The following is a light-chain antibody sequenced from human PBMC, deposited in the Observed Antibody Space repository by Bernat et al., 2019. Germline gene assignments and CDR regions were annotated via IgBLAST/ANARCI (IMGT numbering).Light chain of an antibody. V-gene: IGKV1-12*01. CDR2: AAS. Sequence: DIQMTQSPSSVSASVVDRVTITCRASHDIYNYLAWYQRKPGKAPHLLIYAASSLQGGVPSRFRGSASGSNYTLTITSLQPEDLATYYCQQTYTFPLTFGEGTKVEIK. CDR3: QQTYTFPLT. CDR1: HDIYNY. J-gene: IGKJ4*01.